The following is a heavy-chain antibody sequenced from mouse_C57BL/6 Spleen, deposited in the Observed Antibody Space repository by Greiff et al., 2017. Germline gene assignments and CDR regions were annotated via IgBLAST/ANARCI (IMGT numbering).Heavy chain of an antibody. Sequence: QVQLQQPGAELVKPGASVKLSCKASGYTFTSYWMQWVKQRPGQGLEWIGEIDPSDNYTNYNQKFKGKATLTVDTSSSTAYMQLSSLTSADSAVYYCASTTPFDYWGQGTTLTVSS. CDR1: GYTFTSYW. J-gene: IGHJ2*01. D-gene: IGHD1-1*01. V-gene: IGHV1-50*01. CDR2: IDPSDNYT. CDR3: ASTTPFDY.